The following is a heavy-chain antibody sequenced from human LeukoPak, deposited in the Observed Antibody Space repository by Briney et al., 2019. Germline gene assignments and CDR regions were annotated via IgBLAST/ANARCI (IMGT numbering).Heavy chain of an antibody. CDR3: ARYRLAAAGLDY. CDR2: ISSSSSYI. CDR1: GFTFSSYS. V-gene: IGHV3-21*01. Sequence: GGSLRLSCAASGFTFSSYSMNWVRQAPGKGLEWVSSISSSSSYIYYADSVKGRFTIPRDNAKNSLYLQMNSLRAEDTAVYYCARYRLAAAGLDYWGQGTLVTVSS. J-gene: IGHJ4*02. D-gene: IGHD6-13*01.